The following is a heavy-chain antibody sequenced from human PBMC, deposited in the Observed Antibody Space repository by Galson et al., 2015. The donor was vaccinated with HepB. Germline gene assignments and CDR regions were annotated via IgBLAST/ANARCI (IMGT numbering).Heavy chain of an antibody. CDR3: ARDYVLTTNTCFDP. V-gene: IGHV1-18*01. J-gene: IGHJ5*02. D-gene: IGHD4/OR15-4a*01. CDR1: GYRFANFG. CDR2: ISTHNGNT. Sequence: SVKVSCKASGYRFANFGISWVRQAPRQGLEWMGWISTHNGNTKYAQKFQGRVTMTTDTSTSTTYMELRNLRYDDTALYYCARDYVLTTNTCFDPWGQGTLVTVSS.